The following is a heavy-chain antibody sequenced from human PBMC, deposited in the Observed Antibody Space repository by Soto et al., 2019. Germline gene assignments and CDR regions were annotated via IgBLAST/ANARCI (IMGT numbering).Heavy chain of an antibody. CDR2: IYYSGST. CDR3: ARGIVVVKPYFDY. D-gene: IGHD3-22*01. J-gene: IGHJ4*02. Sequence: QVQLQESGPGLVKPSQTLSLTCTVSGGSISSGGYYWSWIRQHPGKGLEWIGYIYYSGSTYYNPSLKSRVTISVDTSKNQVSLKLSSVTAADTAVYYCARGIVVVKPYFDYWGQGTLVTVAS. V-gene: IGHV4-31*03. CDR1: GGSISSGGYY.